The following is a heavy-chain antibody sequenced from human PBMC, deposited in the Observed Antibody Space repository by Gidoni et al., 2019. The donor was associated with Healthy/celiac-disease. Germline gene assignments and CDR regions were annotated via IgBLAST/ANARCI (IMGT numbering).Heavy chain of an antibody. CDR1: GFPFSRYS. D-gene: IGHD2-8*02. CDR3: AREGGTGGSYLYYGMDV. V-gene: IGHV3-48*04. J-gene: IGHJ6*02. CDR2: ISSSSSTI. Sequence: EVQLVESGGGLVQPGGSLRLSCAASGFPFSRYSMHWVRQAPGKGLEWVSYISSSSSTIYYADSVKGRFTISRDNAKNSLYLQMNSLRAEDTAVYYCAREGGTGGSYLYYGMDVWGQGTTVTVSS.